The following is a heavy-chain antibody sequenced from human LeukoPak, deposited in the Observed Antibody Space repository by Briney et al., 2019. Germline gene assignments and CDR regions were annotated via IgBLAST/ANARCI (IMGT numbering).Heavy chain of an antibody. Sequence: GGSLRLSCVVSGFTLNRCWMNWVRQAPGKGLEWVAHINPDGRDTYYVDSVKGRFTISRDNAQNSMYLQMNSLRVEDTAVYYFPSGGNMPADYFQRWGQGTLVTVPS. CDR3: PSGGNMPADYFQR. V-gene: IGHV3-7*01. CDR2: INPDGRDT. J-gene: IGHJ1*01. CDR1: GFTLNRCW. D-gene: IGHD4-23*01.